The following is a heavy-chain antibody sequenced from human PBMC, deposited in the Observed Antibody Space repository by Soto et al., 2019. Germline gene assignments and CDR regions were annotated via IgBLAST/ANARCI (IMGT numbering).Heavy chain of an antibody. J-gene: IGHJ5*02. Sequence: GGSLRLSCAASGFTFSSYAMTWVRQAPGKGLEWVSGISGGGGVSTYYADSVKGRFTISRDNSMNTLYLQMNRLRAEDTAVYYCXKDAISMVRGVNNWFDPWGQGTLVTVSS. D-gene: IGHD3-10*01. CDR3: XKDAISMVRGVNNWFDP. V-gene: IGHV3-23*01. CDR2: ISGGGGVST. CDR1: GFTFSSYA.